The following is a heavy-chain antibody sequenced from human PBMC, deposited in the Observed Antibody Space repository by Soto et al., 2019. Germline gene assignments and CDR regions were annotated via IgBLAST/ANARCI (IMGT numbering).Heavy chain of an antibody. CDR2: ISYTGST. D-gene: IGHD1-1*01. V-gene: IGHV4-39*01. CDR3: VRWNNPFDN. CDR1: GGSISSNSYH. J-gene: IGHJ4*02. Sequence: PSETLSLTCTVSGGSISSNSYHWDWIRQPPGKGLEWIGSISYTGSTNYNPSLKSRVTISVDTSKNQFSLKLTSVTAADTAVYYCVRWNNPFDNWGQGALVTVSS.